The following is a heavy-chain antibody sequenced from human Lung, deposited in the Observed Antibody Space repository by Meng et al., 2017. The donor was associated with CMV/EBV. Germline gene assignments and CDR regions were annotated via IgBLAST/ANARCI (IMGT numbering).Heavy chain of an antibody. Sequence: GSXRLXCTVSPGSISSYYWSWIRQPPGKGLEWIGYVSDSGNTNYNPSLKSRVTISIDTSKNQFSLRLKSVTAADTAVYYCSSRRGGWPYFDFWGQGTLVTVDS. CDR3: SSRRGGWPYFDF. D-gene: IGHD6-19*01. V-gene: IGHV4-59*01. J-gene: IGHJ4*02. CDR1: PGSISSYY. CDR2: VSDSGNT.